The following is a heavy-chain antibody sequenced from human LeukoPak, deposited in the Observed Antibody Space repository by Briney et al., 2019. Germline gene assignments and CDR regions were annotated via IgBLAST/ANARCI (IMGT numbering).Heavy chain of an antibody. CDR3: ARGVVGGTTIDY. D-gene: IGHD1-26*01. CDR2: ISSSSYDT. V-gene: IGHV3-11*05. CDR1: GFSFSDYN. Sequence: GGSLRLSCAASGFSFSDYNMNWIRQAPGKGLEWISYISSSSYDTNYADSVKGRFTISRDNAKNSLYLQMNSLKGEDTAVYYCARGVVGGTTIDYWGRGTLVAVSS. J-gene: IGHJ4*02.